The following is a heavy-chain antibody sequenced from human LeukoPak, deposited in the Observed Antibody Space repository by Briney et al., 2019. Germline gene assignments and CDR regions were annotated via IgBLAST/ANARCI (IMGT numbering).Heavy chain of an antibody. CDR1: GFTFSNAW. J-gene: IGHJ4*02. Sequence: GGSLRLSCAASGFTFSNAWMSWVRQAPGKGLEWVGRIKSKTDGGTTDYAAPVKGRFTISRDDSKNTLYLQMNSLKTEDTALYYCTTDFVVVPAAPNFDYWGQGTLVTVSS. CDR3: TTDFVVVPAAPNFDY. D-gene: IGHD2-2*01. V-gene: IGHV3-15*01. CDR2: IKSKTDGGTT.